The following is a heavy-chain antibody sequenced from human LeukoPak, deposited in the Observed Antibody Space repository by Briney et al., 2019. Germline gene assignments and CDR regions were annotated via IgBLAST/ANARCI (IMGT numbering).Heavy chain of an antibody. CDR3: ARVEPFGVGVGGLNY. Sequence: GGSLRLSCAASGFTLSDYYMSWIRQAPGKGLEWVSSISSSGSTIYYADSVKGRFTISRDNAKNSLYLQMNSLRAEDTAVYYCARVEPFGVGVGGLNYWGQGTLVTVSS. D-gene: IGHD3-3*01. CDR2: ISSSGSTI. J-gene: IGHJ4*02. V-gene: IGHV3-11*04. CDR1: GFTLSDYY.